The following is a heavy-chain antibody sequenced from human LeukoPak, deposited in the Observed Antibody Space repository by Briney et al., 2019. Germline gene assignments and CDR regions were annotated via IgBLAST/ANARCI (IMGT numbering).Heavy chain of an antibody. CDR1: GASIRGYY. CDR2: IYYSGST. D-gene: IGHD5-18*01. CDR3: ARWFRGDTAMAYGMDV. V-gene: IGHV4-59*08. J-gene: IGHJ6*02. Sequence: SETLSLTCTASGASIRGYYWSCIRQPPGEGLEWIGYIYYSGSTNYNPSLRSRVTISVDTSKNQYSLKLSSVTAADTAVYYCARWFRGDTAMAYGMDVWGQGTTVTVSS.